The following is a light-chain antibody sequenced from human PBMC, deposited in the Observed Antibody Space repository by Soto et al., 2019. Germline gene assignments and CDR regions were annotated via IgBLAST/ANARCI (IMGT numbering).Light chain of an antibody. CDR3: ATWDDSRNGYV. V-gene: IGLV1-44*01. CDR2: DND. Sequence: QSVLTQPPSASGTPGQRVTISASGSSSNIGSNTVSWYQQVPGTAPKLLIYDNDERPSGVPGRFSGSKSGTSASLAISGLQSEDEADYYCATWDDSRNGYVFGPGTKVP. CDR1: SSNIGSNT. J-gene: IGLJ1*01.